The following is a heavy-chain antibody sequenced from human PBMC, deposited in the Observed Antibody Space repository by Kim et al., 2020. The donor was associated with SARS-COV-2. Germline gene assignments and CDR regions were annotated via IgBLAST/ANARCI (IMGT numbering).Heavy chain of an antibody. CDR3: AKDLSGVDCTTTTCYAYGMDV. D-gene: IGHD2-2*01. CDR1: GFTFSEYA. Sequence: GGSLRLSCAASGFTFSEYAMHWVRLAPGKGLEWVAGISWRSDNIYYADSVKGRFTISRDNARNSLFLEMTGLRPEDTALYYCAKDLSGVDCTTTTCYAYGMDVWGQGTTVGVSS. V-gene: IGHV3-9*01. J-gene: IGHJ6*02. CDR2: ISWRSDNI.